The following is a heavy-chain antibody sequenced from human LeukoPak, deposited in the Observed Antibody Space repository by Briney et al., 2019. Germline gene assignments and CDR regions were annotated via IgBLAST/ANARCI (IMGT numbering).Heavy chain of an antibody. CDR2: ISGGGAGT. Sequence: GGSLRLSCAASGLSFSFYAMSWVRQAPGKGLEWVSSISGGGAGTYYADSVRGRFTISRDNSKNTLYLQMNSLRAEDTAVYYCARGVDYYDSSGTIDYWGQGTLVTVSS. D-gene: IGHD3-22*01. CDR1: GLSFSFYA. V-gene: IGHV3-23*01. CDR3: ARGVDYYDSSGTIDY. J-gene: IGHJ4*02.